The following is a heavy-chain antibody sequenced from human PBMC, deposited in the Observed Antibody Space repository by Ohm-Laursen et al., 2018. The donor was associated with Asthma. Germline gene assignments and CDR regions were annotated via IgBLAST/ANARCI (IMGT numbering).Heavy chain of an antibody. Sequence: SLRLSCAASGFTFSSYAMHWVRQAPGKGLEWVSSISSSSSYIYYADSVKGRFTISRDNAKNSLYLQMNSLRAEDTAIYYCARDRSWNYENNWFDPWGQGTVVTVSS. J-gene: IGHJ5*02. CDR3: ARDRSWNYENNWFDP. D-gene: IGHD1-7*01. CDR1: GFTFSSYA. V-gene: IGHV3-21*01. CDR2: ISSSSSYI.